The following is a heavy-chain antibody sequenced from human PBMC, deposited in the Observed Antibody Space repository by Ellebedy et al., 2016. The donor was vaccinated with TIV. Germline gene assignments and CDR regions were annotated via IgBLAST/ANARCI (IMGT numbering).Heavy chain of an antibody. CDR3: ARDRLAAAGWEWFNP. CDR1: GGSISSSSYY. D-gene: IGHD6-13*01. J-gene: IGHJ5*02. CDR2: IYTSGST. Sequence: SETLSLXCTVSGGSISSSSYYWSWIRQPAGKGLEWIGRIYTSGSTNYNPSLKSRVTMSVDTSKNQFSLKLSSVTAADTAVYYCARDRLAAAGWEWFNPWGQGTLVTVSS. V-gene: IGHV4-61*02.